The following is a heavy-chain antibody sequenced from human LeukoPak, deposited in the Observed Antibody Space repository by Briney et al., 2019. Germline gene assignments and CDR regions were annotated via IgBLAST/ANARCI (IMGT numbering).Heavy chain of an antibody. D-gene: IGHD3-9*01. CDR2: MNPNSGNT. V-gene: IGHV1-8*01. Sequence: AASVEVSCKASGYTFTSYDINWVRQATGQGLEWMGWMNPNSGNTGYAQKFQGRVTMTRNTSISTAYMELSSLRSEDTAVYYCARGRGHDILTGYYRNWFDPWGQGTLVTVSS. CDR3: ARGRGHDILTGYYRNWFDP. CDR1: GYTFTSYD. J-gene: IGHJ5*02.